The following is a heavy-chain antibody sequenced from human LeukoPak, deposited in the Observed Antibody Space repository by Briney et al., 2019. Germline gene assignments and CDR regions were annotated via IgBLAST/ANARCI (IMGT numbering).Heavy chain of an antibody. CDR2: INHSEST. Sequence: SETLSLTCAVYGGSFSGYYWSWIRQPPGKGLEWIGEINHSESTNYNPSLKSRVTISVDTSKNQFSLKLSSVTAADTAVYYCARVTGYSSSYWFDPWGQGTLVTVSS. CDR3: ARVTGYSSSYWFDP. D-gene: IGHD6-13*01. CDR1: GGSFSGYY. V-gene: IGHV4-34*01. J-gene: IGHJ5*02.